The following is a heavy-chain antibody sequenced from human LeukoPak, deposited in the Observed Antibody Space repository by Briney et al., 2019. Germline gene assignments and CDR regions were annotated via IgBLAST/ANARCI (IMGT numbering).Heavy chain of an antibody. CDR3: ARKFYMDV. CDR2: IYYSGST. CDR1: GGSISSSSYY. V-gene: IGHV4-39*07. J-gene: IGHJ6*03. Sequence: SETLSLTCTVSGGSISSSSYYWGWIRQPPGKGLEWIGSIYYSGSTYYNPSLKSRVTISVDTSKNQFSLKLSSVTAADTAVYYCARKFYMDVWGKGTTVTISS.